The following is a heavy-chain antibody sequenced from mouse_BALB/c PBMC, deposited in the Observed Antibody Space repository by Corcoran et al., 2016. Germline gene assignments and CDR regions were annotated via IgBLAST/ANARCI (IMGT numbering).Heavy chain of an antibody. V-gene: IGHV14-3*02. D-gene: IGHD4-1*01. CDR2: IDPANGNT. CDR1: GFNIKDTY. CDR3: ANWDGYFDV. J-gene: IGHJ1*01. Sequence: EVQLQQSGAELVKPGASVKLSCTASGFNIKDTYMHWVKQRPEQSLEWIGRIDPANGNTKYDPKFQGKATITADTSSNTAYLQLSSLTSEDTAVYYCANWDGYFDVWGAGTTVTVSS.